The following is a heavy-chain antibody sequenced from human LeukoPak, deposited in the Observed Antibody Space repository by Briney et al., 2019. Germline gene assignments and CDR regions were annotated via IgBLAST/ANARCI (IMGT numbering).Heavy chain of an antibody. V-gene: IGHV4-59*08. Sequence: SETLSLTCTVSGGSISSHYWSWIWQPPGKGLEYIGYIYYTGSTNYNPSLKSRVTISVDTSKNQFSLKLSSVTAADTAVYYCARHPGYCSGGSCSVFDYWGQGILVTVSS. CDR3: ARHPGYCSGGSCSVFDY. CDR2: IYYTGST. D-gene: IGHD2-15*01. CDR1: GGSISSHY. J-gene: IGHJ4*02.